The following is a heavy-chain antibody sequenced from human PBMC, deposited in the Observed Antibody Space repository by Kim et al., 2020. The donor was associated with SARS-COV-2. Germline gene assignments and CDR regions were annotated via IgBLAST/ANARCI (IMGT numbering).Heavy chain of an antibody. CDR1: GYTFTGYY. V-gene: IGHV1-2*06. D-gene: IGHD3-10*01. J-gene: IGHJ5*02. CDR3: ARDRITMVRGVTSRWLDP. Sequence: ASVKVSCKASGYTFTGYYMHWVRQAPGQGLEWMGRINPNSGGTNYAQKFQGRVTMTRDTSISTAYMELSRLRSDDTAVYYCARDRITMVRGVTSRWLDPWGQGTLVTVSS. CDR2: INPNSGGT.